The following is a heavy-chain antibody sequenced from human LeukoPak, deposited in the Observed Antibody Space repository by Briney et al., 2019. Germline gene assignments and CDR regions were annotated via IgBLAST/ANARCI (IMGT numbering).Heavy chain of an antibody. D-gene: IGHD6-13*01. V-gene: IGHV3-7*01. Sequence: GGSLRLSCAASGFTFSSYWMSWVRQAPGKGLEWVANIKQDGSEKYYVDSVKGRFTISRDNAKNSLYLQMNSLRAEDTAVYYCARVEQQLVKGWFDPWGQGTLVTVSS. CDR1: GFTFSSYW. CDR2: IKQDGSEK. J-gene: IGHJ5*02. CDR3: ARVEQQLVKGWFDP.